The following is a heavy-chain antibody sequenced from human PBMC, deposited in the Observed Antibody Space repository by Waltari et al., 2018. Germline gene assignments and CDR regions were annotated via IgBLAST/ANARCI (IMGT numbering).Heavy chain of an antibody. J-gene: IGHJ4*02. Sequence: EVPLVQSGAEVKKPGESLKNSCKGSGYSLTSYWIDWVRHMPRKGLEWMGIIYPGDSDTRYSPSFQGQVTISADKSISTAYLQWSSLKASDTAMYYCARRLNTYYYGSGPGYFDYWGQGTLVTVSS. D-gene: IGHD3-10*01. CDR1: GYSLTSYW. V-gene: IGHV5-51*01. CDR2: IYPGDSDT. CDR3: ARRLNTYYYGSGPGYFDY.